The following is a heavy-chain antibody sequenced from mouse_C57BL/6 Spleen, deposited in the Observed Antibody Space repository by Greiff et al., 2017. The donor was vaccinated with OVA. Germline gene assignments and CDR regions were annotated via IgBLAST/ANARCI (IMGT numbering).Heavy chain of an antibody. CDR1: GYAFSSSW. D-gene: IGHD2-4*01. J-gene: IGHJ1*03. V-gene: IGHV1-82*01. Sequence: QVQLQQSGPELVKPGASVKISCKASGYAFSSSWMNWVKQRPGKGLEWIGRIYPGDGDTNYNGKFKGKATLTADKSSSTAYMQLSSLTSEDSAVYFCARYGDYARYFDVWGTGTSVTVSS. CDR3: ARYGDYARYFDV. CDR2: IYPGDGDT.